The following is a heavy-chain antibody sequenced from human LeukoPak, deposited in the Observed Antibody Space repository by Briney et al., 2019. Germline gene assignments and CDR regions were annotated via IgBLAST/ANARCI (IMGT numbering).Heavy chain of an antibody. D-gene: IGHD4-17*01. Sequence: SETLSLTCTVSGGSISSSSYYWGWIRQPPGKGLEWIGSIYYSGSTYYNPSLKSRVTISVDTSKNQFSLKLSSVTAADTAVYYCARDHSRTGYYYGMDVWGRGTTVTVSS. CDR3: ARDHSRTGYYYGMDV. CDR2: IYYSGST. J-gene: IGHJ6*02. V-gene: IGHV4-39*07. CDR1: GGSISSSSYY.